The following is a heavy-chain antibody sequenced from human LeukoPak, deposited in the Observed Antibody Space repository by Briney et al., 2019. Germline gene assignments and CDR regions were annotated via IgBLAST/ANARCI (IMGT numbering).Heavy chain of an antibody. V-gene: IGHV1-18*01. CDR1: GSTFTSYG. J-gene: IGHJ4*02. D-gene: IGHD3-9*01. CDR2: ISACNGNT. CDR3: SRDAGILTAYAFRY. Sequence: ASVKLCCKASGSTFTSYGISMVRQAPAPGLEWRGWISACNGNTNYAHTLPGRVSTTTATSKTTACMDLRSLRPDDTARAYCSRDAGILTAYAFRYWGQGTLVTVSS.